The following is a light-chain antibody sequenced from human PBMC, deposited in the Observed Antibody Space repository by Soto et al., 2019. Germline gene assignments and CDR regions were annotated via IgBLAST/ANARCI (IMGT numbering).Light chain of an antibody. CDR2: KAS. Sequence: DIQMTQSPSTLSASVGDRVTITCRASQRVSTWLAWYQQKPGKAPHLLIFKASTLESGVPSRFSGSGSGTEFTLTITSLQPDDFATYYCQQYNVHSPWTFGQGTKVEIK. CDR3: QQYNVHSPWT. CDR1: QRVSTW. J-gene: IGKJ1*01. V-gene: IGKV1-5*03.